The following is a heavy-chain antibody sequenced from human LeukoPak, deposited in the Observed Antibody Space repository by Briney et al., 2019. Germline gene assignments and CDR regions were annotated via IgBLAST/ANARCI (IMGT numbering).Heavy chain of an antibody. CDR2: MKQDGSEE. D-gene: IGHD3-3*01. CDR1: GFTFSSYW. Sequence: PGGSLRLSCAASGFTFSSYWMSWVRQAPGKGLEWVANMKQDGSEEYYVDSVKGRFTISRDNAKNSLYLQMNSLRVEDTAVYYCARAGGITIFGVVPDNWFDPWGQGTLVTVSS. V-gene: IGHV3-7*01. J-gene: IGHJ5*02. CDR3: ARAGGITIFGVVPDNWFDP.